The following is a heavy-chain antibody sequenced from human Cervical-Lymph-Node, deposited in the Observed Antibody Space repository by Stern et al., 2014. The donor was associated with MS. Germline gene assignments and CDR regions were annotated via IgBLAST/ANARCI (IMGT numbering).Heavy chain of an antibody. Sequence: VQLVESGPGLVKPSETLSLTCTVSGGSITSSSYYWGWIRQPPGRGLEYIGTVYYTGSTFYDPSLKSRVTISVDPSKNQVPLKLPSVTAADTAVYYCVRPDIMGTIWNWGQGTLVTVSS. D-gene: IGHD1-26*01. CDR1: GGSITSSSYY. J-gene: IGHJ4*02. V-gene: IGHV4-39*01. CDR2: VYYTGST. CDR3: VRPDIMGTIWN.